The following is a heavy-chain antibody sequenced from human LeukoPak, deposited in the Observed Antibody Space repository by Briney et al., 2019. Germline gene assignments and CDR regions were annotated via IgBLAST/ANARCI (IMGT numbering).Heavy chain of an antibody. CDR1: GGSFSSGGYY. CDR3: ARGGRRRCSSTSCYGFDP. CDR2: IYYSGST. V-gene: IGHV4-31*03. J-gene: IGHJ5*02. D-gene: IGHD2-2*01. Sequence: SETLSLTCTVSGGSFSSGGYYWSWIRQHPGKGLEWIGYIYYSGSTYYNPSLKSRVTISVDTSKNQFSLKLSSVTAADTAVYYCARGGRRRCSSTSCYGFDPWGQGTLVTVSS.